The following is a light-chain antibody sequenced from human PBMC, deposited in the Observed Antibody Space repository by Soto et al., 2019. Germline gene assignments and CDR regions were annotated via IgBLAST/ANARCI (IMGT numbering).Light chain of an antibody. CDR2: EVS. V-gene: IGLV2-14*01. J-gene: IGLJ1*01. Sequence: QSALTQPASVSESPGQSITISCIGTSTDVGGYDHVSWYQQHPGKAPKVIISEVSNRPSGVSTRFSGSRSGNTASLTISGLQTEDEADYYCGSITRSSTSVFGTGTKLTVL. CDR1: STDVGGYDH. CDR3: GSITRSSTSV.